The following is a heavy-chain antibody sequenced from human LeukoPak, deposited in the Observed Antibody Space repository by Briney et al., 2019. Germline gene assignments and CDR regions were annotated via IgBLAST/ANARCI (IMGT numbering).Heavy chain of an antibody. Sequence: ASVTVSCKASGYTFTSYDINWVRQATGQGLEGMGWMKPNSGNTGYAKKFQGRVTMTRNTSISKAYMELSSLGSEDTAVYYCARGRTPITIFGVFRRYYYYYYMDVWGKGTTVTVSS. CDR3: ARGRTPITIFGVFRRYYYYYYMDV. V-gene: IGHV1-8*01. CDR2: MKPNSGNT. J-gene: IGHJ6*03. D-gene: IGHD3-3*01. CDR1: GYTFTSYD.